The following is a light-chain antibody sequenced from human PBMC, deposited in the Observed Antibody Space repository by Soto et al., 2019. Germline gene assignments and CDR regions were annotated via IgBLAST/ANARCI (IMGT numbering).Light chain of an antibody. V-gene: IGLV2-11*01. CDR2: DVN. Sequence: QSALTQPRSVSGSPGQSVTISCTGTSSDVGGYNYVSWYQQHPGKAPKLMIYDVNKRPSGVPDRFSGSKSGNTASLTISGLQAEDEADYYCYSYAGSYTFEDVVFGGGTKVTVL. CDR1: SSDVGGYNY. CDR3: YSYAGSYTFEDVV. J-gene: IGLJ2*01.